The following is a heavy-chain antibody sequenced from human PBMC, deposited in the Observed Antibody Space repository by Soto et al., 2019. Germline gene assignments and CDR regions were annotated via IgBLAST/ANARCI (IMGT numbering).Heavy chain of an antibody. D-gene: IGHD3-3*01. CDR3: ARVLRFLEWLPDAFDI. J-gene: IGHJ3*02. V-gene: IGHV1-18*01. CDR1: GYTFTIYG. CDR2: ISAYNGNT. Sequence: GASVKVSCKASGYTFTIYGISWVLQAPVQGLDWMGWISAYNGNTNYAQKLQGRVTMTTDTSTSTAYMELRSLRSDDTAVYYCARVLRFLEWLPDAFDIWGQGTMVTVSS.